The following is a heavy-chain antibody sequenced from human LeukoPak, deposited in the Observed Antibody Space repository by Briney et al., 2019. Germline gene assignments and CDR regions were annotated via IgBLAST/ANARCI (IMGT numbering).Heavy chain of an antibody. J-gene: IGHJ4*02. CDR2: IYYSGST. CDR3: ARGSTIFGVVIIYFDY. Sequence: SESLSLTCTVSGGSISSSSYYWGWIRQPPGKGLEWIGSIYYSGSTYYNPSLKSRVTISVDRSKNQFSLKLSSVTAADTAVYYCARGSTIFGVVIIYFDYWGQGTLVTVSS. CDR1: GGSISSSSYY. D-gene: IGHD3-3*01. V-gene: IGHV4-39*07.